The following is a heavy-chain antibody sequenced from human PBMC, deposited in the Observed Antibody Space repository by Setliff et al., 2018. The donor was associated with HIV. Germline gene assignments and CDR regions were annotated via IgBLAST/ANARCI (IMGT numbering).Heavy chain of an antibody. J-gene: IGHJ4*02. Sequence: SETLSLTCAVYGDSFIGYYWTWIRQPPGKGLEWIGEINDSGSTNYSPSLKSRVTISVDASRNQFSLRLSSVTAADTAVYYCAAWGPRYSYAPYFFDSWGQGTLVTVSS. CDR1: GDSFIGYY. D-gene: IGHD5-18*01. CDR3: AAWGPRYSYAPYFFDS. CDR2: INDSGST. V-gene: IGHV4-34*01.